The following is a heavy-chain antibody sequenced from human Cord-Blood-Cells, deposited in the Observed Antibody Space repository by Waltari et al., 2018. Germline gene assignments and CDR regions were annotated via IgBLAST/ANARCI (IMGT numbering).Heavy chain of an antibody. Sequence: QVQLVQSGAEVKKPGASVKVSCKATGYTFTSYDINWVRQATGQGLEWRGWMNPDRVKTGYARRFQGRVTITRNTSISTAYMELSSLRYEDTAVYYCARGRLQGGGSYWDVDLWGRGTLVTVSS. CDR2: MNPDRVKT. CDR1: GYTFTSYD. V-gene: IGHV1-8*03. CDR3: ARGRLQGGGSYWDVDL. D-gene: IGHD3-16*01. J-gene: IGHJ2*01.